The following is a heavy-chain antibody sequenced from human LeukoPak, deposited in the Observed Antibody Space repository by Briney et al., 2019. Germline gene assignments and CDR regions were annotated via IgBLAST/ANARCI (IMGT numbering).Heavy chain of an antibody. J-gene: IGHJ5*02. Sequence: ASVKVSCKASGYTFTGYYMHWVRQAPGQGLEWIGWISAYNGNTNYAQKLQGRVTMTTDTSTSTAYMELRSLRSDDTAVYYCARVGGDIVVVPAATANWFDPWGQGTLVTVSS. V-gene: IGHV1-18*04. CDR1: GYTFTGYY. CDR2: ISAYNGNT. D-gene: IGHD2-2*01. CDR3: ARVGGDIVVVPAATANWFDP.